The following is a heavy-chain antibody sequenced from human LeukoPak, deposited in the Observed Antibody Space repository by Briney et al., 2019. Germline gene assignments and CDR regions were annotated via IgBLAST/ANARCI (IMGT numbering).Heavy chain of an antibody. J-gene: IGHJ4*02. CDR2: IIPILGIA. Sequence: ASVKVSCKASGGTFSSYAISWVRQAPGQGLEWMGRIIPILGIANYAQKFQGRVTITADKSTSTAYMELSSLRSEDTAVYYCASLHRAYCGGDCRGFDYWGQGTLVTVSS. CDR3: ASLHRAYCGGDCRGFDY. D-gene: IGHD2-21*02. V-gene: IGHV1-69*04. CDR1: GGTFSSYA.